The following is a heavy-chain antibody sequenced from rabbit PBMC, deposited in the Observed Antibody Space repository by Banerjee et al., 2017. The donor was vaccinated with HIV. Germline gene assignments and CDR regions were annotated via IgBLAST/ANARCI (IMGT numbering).Heavy chain of an antibody. D-gene: IGHD6-1*01. CDR1: AFTFSSYW. Sequence: QSLEESGGDLVKPGASLTLTCTASAFTFSSYWICWVRQAPGKGLEWIACIDVGSSGSTYYASWAKGRFTISKTSSTTVTLQMTSLTAADTATYFCAREHDYAGHGYAMNLWGPGTLVTVS. CDR3: AREHDYAGHGYAMNL. CDR2: IDVGSSGST. J-gene: IGHJ4*01. V-gene: IGHV1S40*01.